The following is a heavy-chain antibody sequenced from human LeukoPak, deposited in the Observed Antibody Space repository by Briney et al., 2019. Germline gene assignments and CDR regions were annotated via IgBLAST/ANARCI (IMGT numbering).Heavy chain of an antibody. V-gene: IGHV3-20*04. CDR2: ITWNGGSS. D-gene: IGHD3-10*01. Sequence: GGSLRLSCAVSGFTFEDYGMSWVRQAPGKGLEWVSGITWNGGSSSYADSVQGRFTIPRDNANNSLYLQMNSLRAEDTALYYCARGFYGSGGYYPYYFDYWGQGTLVTVS. CDR3: ARGFYGSGGYYPYYFDY. J-gene: IGHJ4*02. CDR1: GFTFEDYG.